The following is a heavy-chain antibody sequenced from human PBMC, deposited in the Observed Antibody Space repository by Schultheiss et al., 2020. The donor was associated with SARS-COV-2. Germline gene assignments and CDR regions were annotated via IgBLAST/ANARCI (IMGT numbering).Heavy chain of an antibody. D-gene: IGHD5-12*01. CDR2: IWYDGSNK. Sequence: GESLKISCAASGFTFSSYGMHWVRQAPGKGLEWVAVIWYDGSNKYYADSVKGRFTISRDNSKNTLYLQINSLRAEDTAVYYCARWGYSGYDIPAYYFDYWGQGTLVTVSS. J-gene: IGHJ4*02. V-gene: IGHV3-33*01. CDR3: ARWGYSGYDIPAYYFDY. CDR1: GFTFSSYG.